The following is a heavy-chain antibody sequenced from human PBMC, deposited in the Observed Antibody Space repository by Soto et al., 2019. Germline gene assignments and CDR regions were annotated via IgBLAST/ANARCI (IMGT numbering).Heavy chain of an antibody. J-gene: IGHJ6*02. CDR2: IYHSGST. CDR3: ARRRGLPYYYGMDG. V-gene: IGHV4-30-2*01. CDR1: GGSISSGGYS. D-gene: IGHD5-12*01. Sequence: PSETLSLTCAVSGGSISSGGYSWSWIRQPPGKGLEWIGYIYHSGSTYYNPSLKSRVTISVDRSKNQFSLKLSSVTAADTAVYYCARRRGLPYYYGMDGWGQGTTVTFSS.